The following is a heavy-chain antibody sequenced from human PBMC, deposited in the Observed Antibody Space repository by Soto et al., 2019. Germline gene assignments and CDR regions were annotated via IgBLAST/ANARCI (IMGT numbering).Heavy chain of an antibody. V-gene: IGHV3-23*01. CDR3: AKTRLGCATARAGHDY. CDR2: ITNDGGRT. Sequence: EVQLLESGGGLVRPGGSLRLSCAASGFTFSSHDLSWVRQAPGKGLEWVSAITNDGGRTYYADAVKGRFTISRDNSKNTLYLHMNSLRAEDAAIYYCAKTRLGCATARAGHDYWGLGTLVTVSS. D-gene: IGHD2-15*01. J-gene: IGHJ4*02. CDR1: GFTFSSHD.